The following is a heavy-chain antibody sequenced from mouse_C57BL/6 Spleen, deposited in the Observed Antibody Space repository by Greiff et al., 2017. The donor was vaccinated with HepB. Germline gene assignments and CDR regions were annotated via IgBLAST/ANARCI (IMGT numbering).Heavy chain of an antibody. V-gene: IGHV1-76*01. CDR3: ANEREYYFDY. J-gene: IGHJ2*01. Sequence: QVQLQQSGAELVRPGASVKLSCKASGYTFTDYYINWVKQRPGQGLEWIARIYPGSGNTYYNEKFKGKATLTADKSSSTAYMQLSSLTSEDSAVYVCANEREYYFDYWGQGTTLTVSS. CDR2: IYPGSGNT. CDR1: GYTFTDYY.